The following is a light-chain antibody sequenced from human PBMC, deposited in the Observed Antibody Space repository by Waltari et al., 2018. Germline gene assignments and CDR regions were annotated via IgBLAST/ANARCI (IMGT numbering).Light chain of an antibody. CDR3: QQSYNMWA. V-gene: IGKV1-39*01. CDR2: ATS. J-gene: IGKJ1*01. Sequence: DIQMTQSPSSLSASVGDRVTITCRASESIRTYLNWYQHTAGRAPKLLIYATSSLQSGVPSRFSGSGSETDFTLTITSLQNEDFATYYCQQSYNMWAFGQGTKVEIK. CDR1: ESIRTY.